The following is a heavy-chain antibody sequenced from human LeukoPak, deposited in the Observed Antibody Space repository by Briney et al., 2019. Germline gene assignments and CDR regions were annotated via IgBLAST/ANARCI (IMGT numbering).Heavy chain of an antibody. Sequence: GGSLRLSCAASGLSFSAYAMNWVRQVPGKGLEWVSGISGSGSATYYADSVKGRFTISRDNSKNTLYLQMNSLRVDDTAVYYCAKETKSGWTHGIDYWGQGTLVTVSS. V-gene: IGHV3-23*01. CDR2: ISGSGSAT. CDR3: AKETKSGWTHGIDY. J-gene: IGHJ4*02. D-gene: IGHD6-19*01. CDR1: GLSFSAYA.